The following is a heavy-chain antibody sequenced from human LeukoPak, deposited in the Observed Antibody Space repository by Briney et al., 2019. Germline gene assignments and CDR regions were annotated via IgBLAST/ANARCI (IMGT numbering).Heavy chain of an antibody. CDR3: ARGPVGATPGWYFDL. J-gene: IGHJ2*01. CDR1: GGSISSYY. V-gene: IGHV4-59*01. CDR2: IYYSGST. Sequence: PSETLSLTCTASGGSISSYYWSWIRQPPGKGLEWIGYIYYSGSTNYNPSLKSRVTISVDTSKNQFSLKLSSVTAADAAVYYCARGPVGATPGWYFDLWGRGTLVTVSS. D-gene: IGHD1-26*01.